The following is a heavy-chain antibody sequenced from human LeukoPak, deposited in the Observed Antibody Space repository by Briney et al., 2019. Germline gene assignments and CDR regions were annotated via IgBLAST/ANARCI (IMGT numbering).Heavy chain of an antibody. Sequence: GGSLILSCAASGLTFSSYAMSWVRQAPGKGLEWVSAISGSGGSTYYADSVKGRFTISRDNSKNTLYLQMNSLRAEDTVVFFKQKTAYEILTGYSLDFDYWGQGTLVTVSS. CDR1: GLTFSSYA. D-gene: IGHD3-9*01. J-gene: IGHJ4*02. CDR2: ISGSGGST. V-gene: IGHV3-23*01. CDR3: QKTAYEILTGYSLDFDY.